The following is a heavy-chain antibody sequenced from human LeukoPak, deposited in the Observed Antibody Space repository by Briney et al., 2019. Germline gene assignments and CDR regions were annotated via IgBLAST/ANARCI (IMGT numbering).Heavy chain of an antibody. D-gene: IGHD6-13*01. J-gene: IGHJ4*02. CDR3: ARGVSSSWFFGRVFPHYYFDY. V-gene: IGHV4-34*01. CDR2: INHSGST. Sequence: SETLSLTCAVYGGYFSGYYWSWIRQPPGKGLEWIGEINHSGSTNYNPSLKSRVTISVDTSKNQFSLKLSSVTAADTAVYYCARGVSSSWFFGRVFPHYYFDYWGQGTLVTVSS. CDR1: GGYFSGYY.